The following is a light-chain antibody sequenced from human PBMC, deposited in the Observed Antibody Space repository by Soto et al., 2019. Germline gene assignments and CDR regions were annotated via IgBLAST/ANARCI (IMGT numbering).Light chain of an antibody. V-gene: IGKV3-11*01. CDR3: QQYAESPLT. CDR1: QTVSSS. J-gene: IGKJ3*01. Sequence: EIVLTQSPATLSLSPGESATLSCRASQTVSSSLAWYQQKPGQAPRLLIYEASNRATGIPARFSGSGSGADFTLTISRLEPEDFAVYYCQQYAESPLTFGPGTKVDIK. CDR2: EAS.